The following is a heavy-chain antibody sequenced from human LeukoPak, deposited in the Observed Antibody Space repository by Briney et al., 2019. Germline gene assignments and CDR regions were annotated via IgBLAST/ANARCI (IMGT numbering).Heavy chain of an antibody. D-gene: IGHD3-9*01. CDR3: ARSSRYDIWTGSPY. Sequence: ASVKVSSKASGYTFTSCYIHRVRQAPGQGLEWMGWINANSGGTNYAQKFQGRVTMTRDTSISTAYMELSRLRSDDTAVYYCARSSRYDIWTGSPYWGQGTLVTVSP. CDR2: INANSGGT. V-gene: IGHV1-2*02. J-gene: IGHJ4*02. CDR1: GYTFTSCY.